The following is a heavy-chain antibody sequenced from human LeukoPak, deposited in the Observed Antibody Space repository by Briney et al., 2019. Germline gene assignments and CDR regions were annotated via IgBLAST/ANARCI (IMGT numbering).Heavy chain of an antibody. Sequence: ASVKVSCKASGGTFSSYAISWVRQAPGQGLEWMGRIIPILGIANYAQKFQGRVTITADKSTSTAYMELSSLRSEDTAVYYCARDQEGIGYDDFDYWGQGTLVTVSS. D-gene: IGHD5-12*01. CDR2: IIPILGIA. V-gene: IGHV1-69*04. CDR1: GGTFSSYA. CDR3: ARDQEGIGYDDFDY. J-gene: IGHJ4*02.